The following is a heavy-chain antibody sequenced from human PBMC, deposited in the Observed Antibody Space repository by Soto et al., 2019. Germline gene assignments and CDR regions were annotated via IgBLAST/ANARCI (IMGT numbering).Heavy chain of an antibody. D-gene: IGHD3-9*01. V-gene: IGHV1-58*01. CDR3: AADGIFDWLLTLS. CDR2: IVVGSGNT. Sequence: SVKVSCKASGFTFTSSAVQWVRQARGQRLEWIGWIVVGSGNTNYAQKFQERVTITRDMSTSTAYMELSSLRSEDTAVYYCAADGIFDWLLTLSWGQGTLVTVS. CDR1: GFTFTSSA. J-gene: IGHJ5*02.